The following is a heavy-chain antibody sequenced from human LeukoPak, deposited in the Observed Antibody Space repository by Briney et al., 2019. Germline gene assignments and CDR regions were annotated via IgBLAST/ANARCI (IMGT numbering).Heavy chain of an antibody. CDR1: GFTFSSYA. V-gene: IGHV3-30*02. J-gene: IGHJ4*02. CDR3: ARDLVWSDYGGNVI. CDR2: IRYDGSNK. Sequence: GGSLRLSCAASGFTFSSYAMHWVRQAPGKGLEWVAFIRYDGSNKYYADSVKGRFTISRDNAKNSLYLQMNSLRAEDTAVYYCARDLVWSDYGGNVIWGQGTLVTVSS. D-gene: IGHD4-23*01.